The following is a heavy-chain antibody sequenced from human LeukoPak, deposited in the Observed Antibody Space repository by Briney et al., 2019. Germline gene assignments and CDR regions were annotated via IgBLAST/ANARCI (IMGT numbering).Heavy chain of an antibody. D-gene: IGHD6-13*01. CDR2: ISGSGGNT. CDR1: GFTFSSYA. CDR3: AKDPYSSSWYFHRFDP. J-gene: IGHJ5*02. Sequence: GGSLRLSCAASGFTFSSYAMSWVRQAPGKGLEWVSVISGSGGNTYYADSVKGRFTISRDNSKNTLYLQMNSLRAEDTAVYYCAKDPYSSSWYFHRFDPWGQGTLVTVSS. V-gene: IGHV3-23*01.